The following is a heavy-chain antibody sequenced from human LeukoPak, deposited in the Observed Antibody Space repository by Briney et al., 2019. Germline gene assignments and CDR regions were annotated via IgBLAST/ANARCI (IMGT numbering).Heavy chain of an antibody. Sequence: GASLRLSCAASGFTFSSYAMHWVRQAPGKGLEWVTVISYDGSNTYYTDSVKGRFTISRDNSKNTLYLQMNSLRAEDTAVYYCARVRSGWYDAFDIWGQGTMVTVSS. D-gene: IGHD6-19*01. CDR2: ISYDGSNT. CDR1: GFTFSSYA. CDR3: ARVRSGWYDAFDI. J-gene: IGHJ3*02. V-gene: IGHV3-30*04.